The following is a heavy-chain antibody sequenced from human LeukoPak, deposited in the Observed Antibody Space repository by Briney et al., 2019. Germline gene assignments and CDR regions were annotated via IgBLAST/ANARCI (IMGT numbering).Heavy chain of an antibody. CDR3: GMSGDRVPLQDDVFDV. CDR1: GYSFTSYC. Sequence: GESLKISCKVSGYSFTSYCIGWVRQMPGKGLEWMGIIYPGDSGPTYSPSFQGQVTISVDKSNNTAYLQWSSLQASDTAMYYCGMSGDRVPLQDDVFDVWGQGTMVTVST. J-gene: IGHJ3*01. CDR2: IYPGDSGP. V-gene: IGHV5-51*01. D-gene: IGHD1-26*01.